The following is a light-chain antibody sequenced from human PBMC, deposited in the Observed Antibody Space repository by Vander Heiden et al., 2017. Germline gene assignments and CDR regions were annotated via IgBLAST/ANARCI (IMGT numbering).Light chain of an antibody. CDR2: KVS. CDR1: ALPKQY. J-gene: IGLJ3*02. Sequence: SYELTQPPSVSVSPGQTARITCPGDALPKQYVYWYQQKPGHAPVLVIYKVSERPSGIPERFSGSSSGTTVTFTISGVQAEDEADYYCQSADSSGTYWVFGGGTKLTVL. V-gene: IGLV3-25*03. CDR3: QSADSSGTYWV.